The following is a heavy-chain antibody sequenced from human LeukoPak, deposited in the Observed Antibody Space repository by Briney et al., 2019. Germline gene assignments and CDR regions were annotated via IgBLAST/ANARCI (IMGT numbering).Heavy chain of an antibody. Sequence: GGSLRLSCAASGFTFSSYSMNWVRQAPGKGLEWVSSISSSSSYIYYADSVKGRFTISRDNAKNSLYLQMNSVRAEDTAVYYCARARDNCYDSSGYYYWGQGTLVTVSS. J-gene: IGHJ4*02. D-gene: IGHD3-22*01. V-gene: IGHV3-21*04. CDR1: GFTFSSYS. CDR3: ARARDNCYDSSGYYY. CDR2: ISSSSSYI.